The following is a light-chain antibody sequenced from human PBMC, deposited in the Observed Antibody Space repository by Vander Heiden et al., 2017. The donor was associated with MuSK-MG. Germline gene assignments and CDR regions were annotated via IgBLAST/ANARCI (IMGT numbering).Light chain of an antibody. CDR1: QSVSSNY. J-gene: IGKJ3*01. CDR3: QQDGSSLT. V-gene: IGKV3-20*01. CDR2: GAS. Sequence: EVVLTQSSGTLSLSPGERATLSCRASQSVSSNYLDWYQQKPGQAPRLLIYGASTSANGIPDRFSGSGSGTDFTLTSSRREPEDFAVYYWQQDGSSLTFGHGTKVDIK.